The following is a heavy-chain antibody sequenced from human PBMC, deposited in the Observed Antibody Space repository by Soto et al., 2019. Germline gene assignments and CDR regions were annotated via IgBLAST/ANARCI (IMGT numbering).Heavy chain of an antibody. V-gene: IGHV1-69*13. J-gene: IGHJ5*02. CDR3: ARDPSTINKLIGVWFDP. D-gene: IGHD4-4*01. Sequence: VQVSCKASGDTFGRFTINWVRQAPGQGLEWMGGIKPISDITNYAQRFQGRVTFTADASTSTVYLELSSLRSEDTAMYYCARDPSTINKLIGVWFDPWGQGTLVTVSS. CDR2: IKPISDIT. CDR1: GDTFGRFT.